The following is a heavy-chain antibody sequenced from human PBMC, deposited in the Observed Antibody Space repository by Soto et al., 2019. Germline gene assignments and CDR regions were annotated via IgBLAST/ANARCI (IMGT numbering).Heavy chain of an antibody. V-gene: IGHV4-34*01. Sequence: PSETLSLTCAVYGGSFSGYYWSWIRQPPGKGLEWIGEINHSGSTNYNPSLKSRVTISVDTSKNQFSLKLSSVTAADTAVYYCAREGRWTYYYGSGSSKQIDYWGQGTLVTVS. CDR2: INHSGST. D-gene: IGHD3-10*01. J-gene: IGHJ4*02. CDR1: GGSFSGYY. CDR3: AREGRWTYYYGSGSSKQIDY.